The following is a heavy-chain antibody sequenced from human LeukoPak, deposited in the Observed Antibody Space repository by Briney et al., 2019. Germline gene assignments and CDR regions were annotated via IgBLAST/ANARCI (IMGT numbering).Heavy chain of an antibody. D-gene: IGHD2-15*01. CDR1: GFTFSTYS. CDR2: ISSSSGYI. V-gene: IGHV3-21*01. CDR3: ARDLEVAAAPDF. J-gene: IGHJ4*02. Sequence: GGSLRLSCAASGFTFSTYSMNWVRQAPGKGLEWVSSISSSSGYIYYADSVKGRFTISRDDAKNSLYLQMDSLRAEDTAVYYCARDLEVAAAPDFWGQGTLVTVSS.